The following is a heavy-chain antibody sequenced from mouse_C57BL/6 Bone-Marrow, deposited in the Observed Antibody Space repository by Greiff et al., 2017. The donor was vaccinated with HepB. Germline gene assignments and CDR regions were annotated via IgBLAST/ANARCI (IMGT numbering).Heavy chain of an antibody. CDR3: ARWEKILGPYFDY. D-gene: IGHD4-1*01. J-gene: IGHJ2*01. CDR2: INPSSGYT. CDR1: GYTFTSYW. Sequence: QVQLQQSGAELAKPGASVKLSCKASGYTFTSYWMHWVKQRPGQGLEWIGYINPSSGYTKYNQKFKDKATLTADKSSSTAYMQLSSLTYEDSAVYDCARWEKILGPYFDYWGQGTTLTVSS. V-gene: IGHV1-7*01.